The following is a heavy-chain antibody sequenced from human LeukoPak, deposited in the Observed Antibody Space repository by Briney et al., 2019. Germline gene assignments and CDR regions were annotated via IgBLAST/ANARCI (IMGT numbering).Heavy chain of an antibody. J-gene: IGHJ6*02. CDR1: GYSLSELS. CDR3: ATFPRYCSSTSCYTSQYYYYYGMDV. V-gene: IGHV1-24*01. D-gene: IGHD2-2*02. CDR2: FESEEGET. Sequence: GASVKVSCKISGYSLSELSMHWVRQAPGRGLEWIGNFESEEGETVCAQALEGRVTMAEDTSTDTAYMELSSLRSEDTAVYYCATFPRYCSSTSCYTSQYYYYYGMDVWGQGTTVTVSS.